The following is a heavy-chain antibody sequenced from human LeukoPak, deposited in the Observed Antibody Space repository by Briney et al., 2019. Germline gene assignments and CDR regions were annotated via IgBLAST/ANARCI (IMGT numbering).Heavy chain of an antibody. CDR2: INHSGST. CDR3: ARGVTMVRGMDV. J-gene: IGHJ6*03. Sequence: SSETLSLTCAVYGGSFSGYYWSWIRQPPGKGLEWIGEINHSGSTNYNPSLKSRVTISVDTSKNQFSLKLNSVTAADTAVYYCARGVTMVRGMDVWGKGTTVTISS. CDR1: GGSFSGYY. V-gene: IGHV4-34*01. D-gene: IGHD3-10*01.